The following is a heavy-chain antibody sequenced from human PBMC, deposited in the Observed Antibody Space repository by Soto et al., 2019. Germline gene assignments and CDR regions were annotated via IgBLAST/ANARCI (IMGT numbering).Heavy chain of an antibody. J-gene: IGHJ4*02. D-gene: IGHD2-8*02. CDR3: AREKSTGAVL. CDR1: GFAFSSYS. CDR2: ISSSSSYI. Sequence: GGSLRLSCAASGFAFSSYSMNWVRQAPGKGLEWVSSISSSSSYIYYADSVKGRFTISRDNAKNSLYLQMNSLRAEDTAVYYCAREKSTGAVLWGQGTLVTVSS. V-gene: IGHV3-21*01.